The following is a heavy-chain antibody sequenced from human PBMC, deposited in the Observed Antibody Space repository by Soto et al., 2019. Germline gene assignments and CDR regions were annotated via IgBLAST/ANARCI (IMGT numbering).Heavy chain of an antibody. CDR2: INHSGST. CDR1: GGSFSGYY. V-gene: IGHV4-34*01. D-gene: IGHD6-19*01. CDR3: ASKMAVAGFDAFDI. Sequence: NPSETLSLTCAVYGGSFSGYYWSWIRQPPGKGLEWIGEINHSGSTNYNPSLKSRVTISVDTSKNQFSPKLSSVTAADTAVYYCASKMAVAGFDAFDIWGQGTMVTVSS. J-gene: IGHJ3*02.